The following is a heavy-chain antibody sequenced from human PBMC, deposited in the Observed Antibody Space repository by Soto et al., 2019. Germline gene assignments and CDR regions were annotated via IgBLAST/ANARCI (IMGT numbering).Heavy chain of an antibody. V-gene: IGHV1-8*01. CDR3: ARGITIFGVVMGIQWYYYYYIDV. D-gene: IGHD3-3*01. CDR2: MNPNSGNT. CDR1: GYTFTSYD. Sequence: ASVKVSCKASGYTFTSYDINWVRQATGQGLEWMGWMNPNSGNTGYAQKFQGRVTMTRNTSISTAYMELSSLRSEDTAVYYCARGITIFGVVMGIQWYYYYYIDVRGKGTTVTGSS. J-gene: IGHJ6*03.